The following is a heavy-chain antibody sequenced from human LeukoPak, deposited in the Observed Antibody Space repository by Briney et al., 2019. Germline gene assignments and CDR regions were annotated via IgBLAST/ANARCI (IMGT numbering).Heavy chain of an antibody. CDR1: GVSISSSSYY. J-gene: IGHJ4*02. D-gene: IGHD6-13*01. CDR2: IYYSGST. Sequence: SETLSLTCSVSGVSISSSSYYWVWLRQPPGKGLVWIGSIYYSGSTYYNPSLKSRVTISVDTSKNQFSLKLSSVTAADTAVYYCARDDQAQQLVDYWGQGTLVTVSS. CDR3: ARDDQAQQLVDY. V-gene: IGHV4-39*07.